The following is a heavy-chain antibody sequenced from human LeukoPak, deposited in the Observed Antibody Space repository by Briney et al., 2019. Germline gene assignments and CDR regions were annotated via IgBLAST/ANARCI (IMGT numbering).Heavy chain of an antibody. D-gene: IGHD2-21*01. CDR2: ISGSGGST. V-gene: IGHV3-23*01. CDR3: AKHMTLSSKYSLDY. J-gene: IGHJ4*02. CDR1: GFTFSSDG. Sequence: GGSLRLSCAASGFTFSSDGMSWVRQAPGKWLEWVSAISGSGGSTYYADSVKGRFTISRDNSKNTLYLQMNSLRAEDTAVYYCAKHMTLSSKYSLDYWGQGTLVTVSS.